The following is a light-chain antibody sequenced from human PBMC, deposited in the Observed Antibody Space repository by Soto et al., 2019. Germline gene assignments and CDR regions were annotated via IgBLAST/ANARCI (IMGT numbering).Light chain of an antibody. CDR2: EVT. Sequence: QSVLTQPASVSGSPGQSITISCTGTSSDIGTYDYVSWYQHHPGKAPKLMIYEVTNRPSGVSDRFSGSKSGKTASLTISGLQAADEADYYCSSYTTTTTPVVFGGGTKLTVL. V-gene: IGLV2-14*01. CDR3: SSYTTTTTPVV. J-gene: IGLJ2*01. CDR1: SSDIGTYDY.